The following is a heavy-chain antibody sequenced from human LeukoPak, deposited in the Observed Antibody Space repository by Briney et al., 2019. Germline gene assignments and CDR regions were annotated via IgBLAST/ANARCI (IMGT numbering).Heavy chain of an antibody. J-gene: IGHJ4*02. V-gene: IGHV3-7*01. CDR3: ATAYDILTGTFPYY. Sequence: GGSLRLSCAASGFTFSNYWMSWVRQAPGKGLEWVANVRQDGNEKYYVGSVRGRFTISRDNAKNSLYLQMNSLRAEDTSFYNQATAYDILTGTFPYYWGQGTLVTVSS. CDR1: GFTFSNYW. D-gene: IGHD3-9*01. CDR2: VRQDGNEK.